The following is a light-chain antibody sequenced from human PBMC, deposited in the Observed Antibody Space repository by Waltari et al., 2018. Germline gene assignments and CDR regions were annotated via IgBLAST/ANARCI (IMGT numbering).Light chain of an antibody. CDR1: SGHSSYP. Sequence: QLMLTQSPSASASLGASVRLTRTLSSGHSSYPIAWHQQQPEKGPRYLMKVNSDGSHIKGDGIPDRFSGSSSGAERYLTISSLQSEDEADYYCQTGGFGIWVFGGGTKLTVL. V-gene: IGLV4-69*01. CDR2: VNSDGSH. CDR3: QTGGFGIWV. J-gene: IGLJ3*02.